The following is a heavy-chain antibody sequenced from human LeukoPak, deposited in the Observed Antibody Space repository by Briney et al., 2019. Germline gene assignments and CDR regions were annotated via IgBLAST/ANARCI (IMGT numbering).Heavy chain of an antibody. CDR2: INPNSGGT. CDR3: ARDRRVGLRGYFDY. J-gene: IGHJ4*02. Sequence: ASVKVSCTASGYTFTGYYMHWVRQAPGQGLEWMGWINPNSGGTNYAQKFQGRVTMTRDTSISTAYMELSRLRSDDTAVYYCARDRRVGLRGYFDYWGQGTLVTVSS. V-gene: IGHV1-2*02. D-gene: IGHD1-26*01. CDR1: GYTFTGYY.